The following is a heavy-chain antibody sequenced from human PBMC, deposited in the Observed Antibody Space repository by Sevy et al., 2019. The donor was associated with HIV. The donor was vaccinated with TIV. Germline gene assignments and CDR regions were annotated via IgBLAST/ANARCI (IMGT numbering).Heavy chain of an antibody. V-gene: IGHV4-59*01. CDR2: IYNSGSS. CDR3: ARYYYDSSGPGSWFDP. D-gene: IGHD3-22*01. J-gene: IGHJ5*02. CDR1: GGSTNTYF. Sequence: SETLSLTCTVSGGSTNTYFWTWIRQPPGKGLEWIVYIYNSGSSNYNPSFKSRVTISVDTSKNQVSLKLSSVTAADTAVYYCARYYYDSSGPGSWFDPWGQGTLVTVSS.